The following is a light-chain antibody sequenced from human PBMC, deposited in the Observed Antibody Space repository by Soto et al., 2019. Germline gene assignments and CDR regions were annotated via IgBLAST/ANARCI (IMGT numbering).Light chain of an antibody. CDR3: QSYDSSLSGWV. J-gene: IGLJ3*02. CDR1: SANIGAGYD. CDR2: GNN. Sequence: QSVLTQRPSVSGAPGQRVTISCTGSSANIGAGYDVHWYQQLPGTAPKLLIFGNNNRPSGVPDRFSGSKSGTSASLAITGLQAEDEADYYCQSYDSSLSGWVFGEGTKLTVL. V-gene: IGLV1-40*01.